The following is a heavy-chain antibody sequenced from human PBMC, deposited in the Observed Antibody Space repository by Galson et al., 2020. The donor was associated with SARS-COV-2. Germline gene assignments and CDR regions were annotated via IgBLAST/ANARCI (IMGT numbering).Heavy chain of an antibody. V-gene: IGHV3-64*02. J-gene: IGHJ4*02. CDR2: ISSDGLRT. CDR3: AKGRDYGDN. Sequence: SCAASGFIFRGYGMHWVRQPPGKGLEYVAGISSDGLRTYYADSVKGRFTISRDNSKDMMILQMGSLRTEDMGVYYCAKGRDYGDNWGQGTKVTVSS. CDR1: GFIFRGYG.